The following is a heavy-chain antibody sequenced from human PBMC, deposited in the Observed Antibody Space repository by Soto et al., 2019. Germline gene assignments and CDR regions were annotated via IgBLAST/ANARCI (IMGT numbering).Heavy chain of an antibody. D-gene: IGHD1-26*01. CDR3: ARDLRGGYDAFDI. CDR1: GGSITSTGYY. V-gene: IGHV4-31*03. Sequence: QVQLQESGPGLVKPSQTLSLTCTVSGGSITSTGYYWSWIRQHPEKGLEWIGYISFGGSTYYNPSLKSRVAISMGTSKTQFSLKLSYVTAADTAVYYCARDLRGGYDAFDIWGQGTMVTVSS. CDR2: ISFGGST. J-gene: IGHJ3*02.